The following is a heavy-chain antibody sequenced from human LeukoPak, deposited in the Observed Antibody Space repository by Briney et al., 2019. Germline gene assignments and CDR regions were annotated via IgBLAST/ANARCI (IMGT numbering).Heavy chain of an antibody. CDR2: IYYTGST. D-gene: IGHD4-23*01. CDR3: ARHRNDYGGNSFGD. V-gene: IGHV4-59*08. J-gene: IGHJ4*02. Sequence: PSETLSLTCTVSGGSISSPHWSWIRQPPGEKLEWIAYIYYTGSTNYNPSLKSRATISVDTSKNHFSLELSSVTAADTAVYFCARHRNDYGGNSFGDWGQGTPVTVSS. CDR1: GGSISSPH.